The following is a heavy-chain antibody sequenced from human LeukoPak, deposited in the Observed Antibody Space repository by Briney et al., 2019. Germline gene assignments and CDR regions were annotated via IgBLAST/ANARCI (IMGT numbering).Heavy chain of an antibody. CDR2: IYYSGST. D-gene: IGHD3-22*01. J-gene: IGHJ4*02. V-gene: IGHV4-59*01. CDR3: ARGGYYDSSTSD. Sequence: PSETLSLTCTVSGGSISNYYWSWIRQPPGKGLEWIGYIYYSGSTNYNPSLKSRVTISVDTSKNQFSLKLSSVTAADTAVYYCARGGYYDSSTSDWGQGTLVTVSP. CDR1: GGSISNYY.